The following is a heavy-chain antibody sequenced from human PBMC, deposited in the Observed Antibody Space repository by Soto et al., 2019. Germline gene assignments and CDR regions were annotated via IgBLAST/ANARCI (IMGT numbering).Heavy chain of an antibody. CDR2: IGLAGDT. CDR1: GFTISSYD. Sequence: EVQLVESGGDLVQPGGSLRLSCAASGFTISSYDMHWVRQAAGRGLEWVASIGLAGDTYYASSVQGRSTITREDAKNSCSLQMTGLRGGDPAVYYCARVIWFGALYHWGQGALVTVSS. V-gene: IGHV3-13*04. CDR3: ARVIWFGALYH. D-gene: IGHD3-10*01. J-gene: IGHJ5*02.